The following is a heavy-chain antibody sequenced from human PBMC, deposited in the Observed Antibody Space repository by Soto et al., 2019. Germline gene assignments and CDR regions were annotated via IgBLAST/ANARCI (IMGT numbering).Heavy chain of an antibody. Sequence: GGSLRLSCAASGFTFSSYAMSWVRQAPGKGLEWVSAISGSGGSTYYADSVKGRFTISRDNSKNTLYLQMNSLRAEDTAVYYCAKDKTVGTSGGYDFWSGYYRLGYFDYWGQGTLVTVSS. CDR3: AKDKTVGTSGGYDFWSGYYRLGYFDY. CDR1: GFTFSSYA. J-gene: IGHJ4*02. CDR2: ISGSGGST. D-gene: IGHD3-3*01. V-gene: IGHV3-23*01.